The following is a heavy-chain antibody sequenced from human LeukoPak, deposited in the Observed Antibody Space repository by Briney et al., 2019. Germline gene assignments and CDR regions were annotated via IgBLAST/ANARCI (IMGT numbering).Heavy chain of an antibody. J-gene: IGHJ4*02. CDR3: AREPTGYDY. Sequence: GGSLRLSCAASGFTVSSNYMSWVRQAPGKGLEWVANIKQDGSEKYYVDSVKGRFTISRDNAKNSLYLQMNSLRAEDTAVYYCAREPTGYDYWGQGTLVTVSS. D-gene: IGHD5-12*01. V-gene: IGHV3-7*03. CDR1: GFTVSSNY. CDR2: IKQDGSEK.